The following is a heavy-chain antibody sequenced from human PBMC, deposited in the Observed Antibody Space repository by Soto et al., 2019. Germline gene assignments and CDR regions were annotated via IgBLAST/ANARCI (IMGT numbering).Heavy chain of an antibody. CDR1: GYSISSGYY. D-gene: IGHD6-13*01. CDR3: ARAVPGIAAAGGIEY. J-gene: IGHJ4*02. Sequence: PSETLSLTCAVSGYSISSGYYWGWIRQPPGKGLEWIGSIYHSGSTYYNPSLKSRVTISVDTSKNQFSLKLSSVTAADTAVYYCARAVPGIAAAGGIEYWGQGTLVTSPQ. V-gene: IGHV4-38-2*01. CDR2: IYHSGST.